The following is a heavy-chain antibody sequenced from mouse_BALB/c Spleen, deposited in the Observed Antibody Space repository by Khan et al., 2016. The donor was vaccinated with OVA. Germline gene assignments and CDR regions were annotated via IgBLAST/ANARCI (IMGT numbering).Heavy chain of an antibody. CDR3: SRSWAIDY. V-gene: IGHV5-15*02. CDR2: ISNLAYSI. J-gene: IGHJ4*01. Sequence: EVQRVESGGGLVQPGGSRKLSCAASGFIFSDYGMAWVRQAPGKGPEWVAFISNLAYSIYYADTVTGRFTISRENAQNTLYLEMSRLRSEDTSMYYCSRSWAIDYWGQGTSGTVCS. CDR1: GFIFSDYG.